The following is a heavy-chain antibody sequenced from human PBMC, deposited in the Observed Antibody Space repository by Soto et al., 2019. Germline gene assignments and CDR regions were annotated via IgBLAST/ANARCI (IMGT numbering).Heavy chain of an antibody. D-gene: IGHD6-19*01. CDR1: GFSLSTSGVG. CDR3: AHKPSIAVGLPLDY. J-gene: IGHJ4*02. Sequence: QITLKESGPTLVKPTQTLTLTCTFSGFSLSTSGVGVGWIRQPPGKALEWLALIYWDDDKRYSPSLKSRLTIPKDTSKSQLVLKMTNMAPVDTATYYCAHKPSIAVGLPLDYWGQGTLVTVSS. V-gene: IGHV2-5*02. CDR2: IYWDDDK.